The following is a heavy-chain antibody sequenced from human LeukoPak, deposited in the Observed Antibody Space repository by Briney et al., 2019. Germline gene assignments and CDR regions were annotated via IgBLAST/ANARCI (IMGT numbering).Heavy chain of an antibody. D-gene: IGHD3-10*01. J-gene: IGHJ6*03. CDR2: INHSGST. CDR1: GGSFSGYY. Sequence: SETLSLTCAVYGGSFSGYYWSWIRQPPGKGLEWIGEINHSGSTNYNPSLKSRVTISVDTSKNQFSLKLSSVTAADTAVYYCARGLKGYYYGSGSYYSRDYYYYYYMDVWGKGTTVTVSS. V-gene: IGHV4-34*01. CDR3: ARGLKGYYYGSGSYYSRDYYYYYYMDV.